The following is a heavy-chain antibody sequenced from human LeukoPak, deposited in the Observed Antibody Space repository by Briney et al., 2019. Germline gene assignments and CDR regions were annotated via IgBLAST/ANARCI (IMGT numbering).Heavy chain of an antibody. CDR2: INPNSGGT. CDR1: GYTFTGYY. V-gene: IGHV1-2*02. CDR3: ARDARRDRTHGKFDP. Sequence: ASVKVSCKASGYTFTGYYMHWVRQAPGQGLEWMGWINPNSGGTNYAQKFQGRVTMTRDTSISTAYMELSRLRSDDTAVYYCARDARRDRTHGKFDPWGQGTLVTVSS. D-gene: IGHD1-26*01. J-gene: IGHJ5*02.